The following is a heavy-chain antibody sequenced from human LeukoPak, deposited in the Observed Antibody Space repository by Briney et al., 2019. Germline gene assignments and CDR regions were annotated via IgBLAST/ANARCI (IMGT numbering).Heavy chain of an antibody. J-gene: IGHJ5*02. CDR1: GYSFTSYW. CDR2: IYPGDSDT. CDR3: ARDLLYYYDSSDGWFDP. V-gene: IGHV5-51*01. D-gene: IGHD3-22*01. Sequence: GESLKISCKGSGYSFTSYWIGWVRQMPGKGLEWMGIIYPGDSDTRYSPSFQGQVTISADKSISTAYLQWSSLKASDTAMYYCARDLLYYYDSSDGWFDPWGQGTLATVSS.